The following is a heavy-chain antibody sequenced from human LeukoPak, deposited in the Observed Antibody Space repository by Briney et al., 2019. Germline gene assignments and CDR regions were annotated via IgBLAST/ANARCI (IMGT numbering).Heavy chain of an antibody. CDR3: ARLLSSSSGAYFDY. V-gene: IGHV3-21*01. J-gene: IGHJ4*02. D-gene: IGHD6-6*01. CDR2: ISSSSSYI. Sequence: GESLRLSCAASGFTFSSYSMNWVRQAPGKGLEWVSPISSSSSYIYYADSVKGRFTISRDNAKNSLYLQMNSLRAEDTAVYYCARLLSSSSGAYFDYWGQGTLVTVSS. CDR1: GFTFSSYS.